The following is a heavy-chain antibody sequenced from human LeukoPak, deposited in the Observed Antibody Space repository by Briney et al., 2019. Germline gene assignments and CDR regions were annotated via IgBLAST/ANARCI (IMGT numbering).Heavy chain of an antibody. CDR2: ISYDGSNK. J-gene: IGHJ4*02. V-gene: IGHV3-30-3*01. D-gene: IGHD3-3*01. CDR3: ARDRIDDFWSGYYLGGNDY. Sequence: PGGSLRLSCAASGFTFSSYAMHWVRQAPGKGLEWVAVISYDGSNKYYADSVKGRFTISRDNSKNTLYLQMNSLRAEDTAVYYCARDRIDDFWSGYYLGGNDYWGQGTLVTVSS. CDR1: GFTFSSYA.